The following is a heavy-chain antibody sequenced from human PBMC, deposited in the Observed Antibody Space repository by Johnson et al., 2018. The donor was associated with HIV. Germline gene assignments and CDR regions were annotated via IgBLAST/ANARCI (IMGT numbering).Heavy chain of an antibody. V-gene: IGHV3-66*01. CDR3: ARACRDGYTCDVFDI. CDR2: IFSGGDT. CDR1: AFTVSSYY. D-gene: IGHD5-24*01. J-gene: IGHJ3*02. Sequence: VQLVESGGGLVQPGGSLRRSCAASAFTVSSYYMTWVRQPPGKGLEWVSVIFSGGDTYYAESVKGRFTIYRDNSKNTLYRHMNCLRAEYTAVYYCARACRDGYTCDVFDIWGQGTMVTVSS.